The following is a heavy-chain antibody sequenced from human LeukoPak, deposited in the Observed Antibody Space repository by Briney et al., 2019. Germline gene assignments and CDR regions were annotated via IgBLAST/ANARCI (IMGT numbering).Heavy chain of an antibody. V-gene: IGHV3-7*01. Sequence: GGSLRLSCAASGFNFSNYWMNWVRQAPGKGLEWVANIKQDGNEKYYVDSVKGRFTISRDNAKNSLYLQMNSLRAEDTAVYYCARGGSSWYPFAYWGQGTLVTVSS. CDR2: IKQDGNEK. J-gene: IGHJ1*01. CDR1: GFNFSNYW. D-gene: IGHD6-13*01. CDR3: ARGGSSWYPFAY.